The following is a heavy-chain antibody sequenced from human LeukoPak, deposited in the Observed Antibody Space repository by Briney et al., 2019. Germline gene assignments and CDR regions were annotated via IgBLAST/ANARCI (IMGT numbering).Heavy chain of an antibody. D-gene: IGHD6-13*01. J-gene: IGHJ4*02. CDR3: AKGSSSNWNIYGY. V-gene: IGHV3-23*01. Sequence: GGSLRLSCAASGFTLSNYGMNWVRQAPGKGLEWVSAISGSSSNTYYADSVKGRFTISRDNSKNTLYLQISSLRAEDTAVYYCAKGSSSNWNIYGYWGQGILVTVSS. CDR1: GFTLSNYG. CDR2: ISGSSSNT.